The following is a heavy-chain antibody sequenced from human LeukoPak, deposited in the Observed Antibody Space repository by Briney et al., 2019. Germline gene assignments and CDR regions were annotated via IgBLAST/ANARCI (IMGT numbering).Heavy chain of an antibody. D-gene: IGHD3-9*01. Sequence: ATVKVSCKASGYTFTGYYMHWVRQAPGQGLEWMGWINVNVGGTNYPQKFQGRVTMTRDTSISTAYMELSRLRSDDTAVYYCARASDVLRYFDWLFYDYWGQGTLVTVSS. V-gene: IGHV1-2*02. CDR1: GYTFTGYY. CDR2: INVNVGGT. CDR3: ARASDVLRYFDWLFYDY. J-gene: IGHJ4*02.